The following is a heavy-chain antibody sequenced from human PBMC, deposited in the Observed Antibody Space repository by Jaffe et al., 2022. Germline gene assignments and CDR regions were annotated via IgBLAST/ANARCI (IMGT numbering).Heavy chain of an antibody. Sequence: QVQLQESGPGLVKPSQTLSLTCTVSGGSISSGSYYWSWIRQPAGKGLEWIGRIYTSGSTNYNPSLKSRVTISVDTSKNQFSLKLSSVTAADTAVYYCASTLRVLWFGELSRFDYWGQGTLVTVSS. J-gene: IGHJ4*02. CDR2: IYTSGST. CDR1: GGSISSGSYY. CDR3: ASTLRVLWFGELSRFDY. V-gene: IGHV4-61*02. D-gene: IGHD3-10*01.